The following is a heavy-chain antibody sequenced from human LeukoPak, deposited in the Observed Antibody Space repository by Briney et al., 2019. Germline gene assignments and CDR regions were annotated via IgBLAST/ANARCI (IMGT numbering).Heavy chain of an antibody. CDR2: IWYDGSIS. V-gene: IGHV3-33*06. CDR1: GFTFSRYG. CDR3: AKADEMNMDY. J-gene: IGHJ4*02. Sequence: GGPLRLSCAASGFTFSRYGMHWVRQAPGKGLEWVAVIWYDGSISYYADSVKGRFTISKDNSKNTLYLQMNSLRAEDTAVYYCAKADEMNMDYWGQGTLVTVSS. D-gene: IGHD2/OR15-2a*01.